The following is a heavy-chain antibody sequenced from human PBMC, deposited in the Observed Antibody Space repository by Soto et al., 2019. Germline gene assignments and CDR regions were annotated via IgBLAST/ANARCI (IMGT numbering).Heavy chain of an antibody. V-gene: IGHV3-23*01. CDR1: GFAFSSQA. CDR2: ISGSGSTL. CDR3: AKVLIWFGQRFGLDV. D-gene: IGHD3-10*01. J-gene: IGHJ6*02. Sequence: DEQLLESGGGLVQPGGSLRLSCAATGFAFSSQAMSWVRQAPGKGLEWVSGISGSGSTLYYADSVKGRFTISRDNSMNTLYLQMNSLRAADTAVYYCAKVLIWFGQRFGLDVWGQGTMVTVSS.